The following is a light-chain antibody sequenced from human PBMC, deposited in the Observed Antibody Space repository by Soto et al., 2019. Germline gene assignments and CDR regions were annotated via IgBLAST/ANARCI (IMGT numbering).Light chain of an antibody. J-gene: IGLJ2*01. CDR1: SSNIGAGYD. Sequence: QSVLTQPPSVSGAPGQRVTISCTGSSSNIGAGYDVHWYQHLPGTAPKLLIYGDTNRPSGVPDRFSGSKSVTSASLAITGLQAEDEADYYCLSHDSSLSGNVVFGGGTKLTVL. CDR2: GDT. V-gene: IGLV1-40*01. CDR3: LSHDSSLSGNVV.